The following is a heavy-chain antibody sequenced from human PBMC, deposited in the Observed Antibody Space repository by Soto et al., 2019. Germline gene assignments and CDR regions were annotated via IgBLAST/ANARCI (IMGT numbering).Heavy chain of an antibody. J-gene: IGHJ5*02. D-gene: IGHD3-10*01. CDR1: GYTFTSYG. CDR2: ISAYNGNT. CDR3: ARDRDQPELWNWFDP. Sequence: QVQLVQSGAEVKKPGASVKVSCKASGYTFTSYGIIWVRQAPGQGLEWMGWISAYNGNTNYAQKLQGRVTMTTDTSTSTAYMELRSLRSDDTAVYYCARDRDQPELWNWFDPWGQGTLVTVSS. V-gene: IGHV1-18*01.